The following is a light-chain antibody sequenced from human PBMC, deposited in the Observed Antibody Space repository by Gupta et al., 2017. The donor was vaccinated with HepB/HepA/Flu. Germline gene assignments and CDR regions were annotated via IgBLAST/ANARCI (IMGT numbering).Light chain of an antibody. V-gene: IGKV4-1*01. CDR3: QQEDSTPMA. CDR1: QSVLYSSNNKNY. CDR2: WAS. Sequence: DIVMTQSPDSLAVSLGERATINCKSSQSVLYSSNNKNYLAWYQQKPGQPPKLLIYWASTRESGVPDRFSGRGSGTXFTLTIXSRQAEDVAVYYCQQEDSTPMAFGXGTKVEIK. J-gene: IGKJ1*01.